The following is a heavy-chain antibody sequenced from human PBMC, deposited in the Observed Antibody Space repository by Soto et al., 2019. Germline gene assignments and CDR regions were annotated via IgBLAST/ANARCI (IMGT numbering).Heavy chain of an antibody. CDR3: ARLITMIAHPGAFDI. Sequence: SETLSLTCTVSGGSIGSNYWSWIRQPPGKGLEWIGEIYYSGSTNYNPSLKSRVTISVDTSKNQFSLKLSSVTAADTAVYYCARLITMIAHPGAFDIWGQGTMVTVSS. D-gene: IGHD3-22*01. CDR1: GGSIGSNY. V-gene: IGHV4-59*01. CDR2: IYYSGST. J-gene: IGHJ3*02.